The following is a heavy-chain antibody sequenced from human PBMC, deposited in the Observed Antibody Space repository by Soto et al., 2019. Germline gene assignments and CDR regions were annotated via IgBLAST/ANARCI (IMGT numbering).Heavy chain of an antibody. Sequence: GGSLRLSCAASGFTFSSYSMNWVRQAPGKGLEWVSYISSGSSTIYYADSVQGRFTISRDNAKNSLFLQMNSLRVEDTAVYYCAVEAARSIGTGCWGQGTLVTVSS. V-gene: IGHV3-48*01. D-gene: IGHD3-3*02. CDR3: AVEAARSIGTGC. CDR1: GFTFSSYS. J-gene: IGHJ4*02. CDR2: ISSGSSTI.